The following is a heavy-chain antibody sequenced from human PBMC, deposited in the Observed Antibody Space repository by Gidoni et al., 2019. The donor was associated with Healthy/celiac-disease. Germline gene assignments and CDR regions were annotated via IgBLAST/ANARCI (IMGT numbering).Heavy chain of an antibody. V-gene: IGHV3-21*01. Sequence: EVQLVEPGGGLVKPGGSLRLSCAASGFILRSCSMNWVRQAPGKGLEWVSSISSSSSYIYSTDSVKGRFTISRDNAKTSLYLQMNSLRAEDTAVYYCARLKANMITFGGVIDYWGQGTLVTVSS. CDR1: GFILRSCS. CDR2: ISSSSSYI. D-gene: IGHD3-16*01. J-gene: IGHJ4*02. CDR3: ARLKANMITFGGVIDY.